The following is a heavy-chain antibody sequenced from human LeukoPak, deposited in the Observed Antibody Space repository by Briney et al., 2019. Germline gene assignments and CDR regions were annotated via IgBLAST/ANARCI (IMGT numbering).Heavy chain of an antibody. CDR1: GGTFNCYA. J-gene: IGHJ6*03. Sequence: ASVKVSCKASGGTFNCYAINWVRQAPGQGLEWMGGIIPISGTPNYAQKFQGRVTITTDESTSIAYMDLSSLRSEDTAVYYCARGSLEAVVNADYYYYMDVRGEGTTVTVSS. CDR2: IIPISGTP. CDR3: ARGSLEAVVNADYYYYMDV. V-gene: IGHV1-69*05. D-gene: IGHD2-21*01.